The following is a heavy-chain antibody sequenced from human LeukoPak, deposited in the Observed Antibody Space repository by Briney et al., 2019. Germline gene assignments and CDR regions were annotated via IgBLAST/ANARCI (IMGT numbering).Heavy chain of an antibody. CDR3: ARQTYYYDSGNY. V-gene: IGHV4-39*01. CDR1: GGSISSSGYY. Sequence: SETLSLTCTVSGGSISSSGYYWGWIRQPPGKGLEWIGSIYYSGSTYYNPSLKSRVTMSVDTSKNQFSLKLSSVTAADTAVYYRARQTYYYDSGNYWGQGTLVTVSS. CDR2: IYYSGST. D-gene: IGHD3-10*01. J-gene: IGHJ4*02.